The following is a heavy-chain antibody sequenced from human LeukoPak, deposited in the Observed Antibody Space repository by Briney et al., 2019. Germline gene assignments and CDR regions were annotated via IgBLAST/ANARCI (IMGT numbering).Heavy chain of an antibody. V-gene: IGHV1-69*13. J-gene: IGHJ6*03. CDR2: IIPIFGTA. D-gene: IGHD6-6*01. CDR1: RGTFSSYA. Sequence: ASVKVSCKASRGTFSSYAISCVRQAPGQGLEWMGGIIPIFGTANYAQKFQGRVTITADESTSTAYMELSSLRSEDTAVYYCARDEYSSSSGYYYYYMDVWGKGTTVTVSS. CDR3: ARDEYSSSSGYYYYYMDV.